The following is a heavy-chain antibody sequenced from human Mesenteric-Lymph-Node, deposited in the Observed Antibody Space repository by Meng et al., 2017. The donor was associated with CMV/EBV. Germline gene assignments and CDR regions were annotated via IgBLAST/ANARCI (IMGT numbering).Heavy chain of an antibody. CDR3: ARGTIFGVVTE. Sequence: GSLRLSCAVYGRSFSGYYWSWIRQPPGKGLEWIGEINHSGSTNYNPSLKSRVTISVDTSKNQFSLMLSSVTAADTAVYYCARGTIFGVVTEWGQGTLVTVSS. V-gene: IGHV4-34*01. CDR2: INHSGST. CDR1: GRSFSGYY. D-gene: IGHD3-3*01. J-gene: IGHJ4*02.